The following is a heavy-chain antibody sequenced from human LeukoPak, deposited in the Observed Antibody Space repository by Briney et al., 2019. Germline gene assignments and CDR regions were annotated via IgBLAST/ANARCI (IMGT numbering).Heavy chain of an antibody. CDR1: GGSISSYY. CDR2: IYYSGST. CDR3: ARGSWGNPNYYYYYMDV. D-gene: IGHD3-16*01. Sequence: MASETLSLTCTVSGGSISSYYWSWIRRPPGKGLEWIGYIYYSGSTNYNPSLKSRVTISVDTSKNQFSLKLSSVTAADTAVYYCARGSWGNPNYYYYYMDVWGKGTTVTISS. V-gene: IGHV4-59*01. J-gene: IGHJ6*03.